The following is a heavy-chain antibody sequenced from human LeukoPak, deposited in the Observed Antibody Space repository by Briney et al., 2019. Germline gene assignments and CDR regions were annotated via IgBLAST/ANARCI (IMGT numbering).Heavy chain of an antibody. V-gene: IGHV3-30*18. CDR3: AKVYRYYDFWSDFDY. Sequence: GRSLRLSCAASGFTFSSYGMHWVRQAPGKGLEWVAVISYDGSNNYYADSVKGRFTLSRDNSKNTLYLQMNSLRAEDTAVYYCAKVYRYYDFWSDFDYWGQGTLVTVSS. CDR1: GFTFSSYG. J-gene: IGHJ4*02. D-gene: IGHD3-3*01. CDR2: ISYDGSNN.